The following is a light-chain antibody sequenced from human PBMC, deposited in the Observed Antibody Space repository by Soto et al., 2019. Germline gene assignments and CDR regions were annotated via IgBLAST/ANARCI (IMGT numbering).Light chain of an antibody. CDR2: GNS. CDR3: QSYDNSLSYV. V-gene: IGLV1-40*01. Sequence: QSVLTQPPSVSGAPGQRVTISCTGSSSNIGAGYDVHWYQQLPGTVPKLLIYGNSNRPSGVPDRFSGSKSGTSASLAITGLQAEDEADYYCQSYDNSLSYVFGTGTKLTVL. CDR1: SSNIGAGYD. J-gene: IGLJ1*01.